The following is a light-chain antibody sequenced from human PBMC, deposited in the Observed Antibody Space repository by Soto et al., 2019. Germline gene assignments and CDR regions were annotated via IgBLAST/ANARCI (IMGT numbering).Light chain of an antibody. CDR2: SAS. CDR3: QQYGSSPWT. CDR1: QSVSRNY. V-gene: IGKV3-20*01. J-gene: IGKJ1*01. Sequence: EIVLTQSPGTLSLSPGQRATLSCRASQSVSRNYLAWYQQKPGQAPRLLIYSASNRATGIPDRFSGSGSGTDFTLTLSRLEPEDFAVYYCQQYGSSPWTFGQGTKVEIK.